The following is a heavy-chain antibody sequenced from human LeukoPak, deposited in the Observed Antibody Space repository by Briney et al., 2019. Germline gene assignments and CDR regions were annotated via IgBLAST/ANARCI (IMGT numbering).Heavy chain of an antibody. V-gene: IGHV1-2*02. CDR1: GYTFTRYY. Sequence: ASVKVSCKASGYTFTRYYMHWGRQAPGQGREGMGWINPNSGGTNYAQKFQGRVTMTRDTSISTAYMELSRLRSDDTAVYYCARAVKYQLLTFDYWGQGTLVTVSS. D-gene: IGHD2-2*01. CDR3: ARAVKYQLLTFDY. J-gene: IGHJ4*02. CDR2: INPNSGGT.